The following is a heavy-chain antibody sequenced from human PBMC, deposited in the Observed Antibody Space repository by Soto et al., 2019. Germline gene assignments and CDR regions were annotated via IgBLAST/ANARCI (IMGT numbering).Heavy chain of an antibody. J-gene: IGHJ4*02. CDR2: IQPRDPSI. CDR1: GFTFTSYH. Sequence: QVQLVQSGAEVKKPGASLKVSCKASGFTFTSYHMHWLRQAPGQGLQWMGIIQPRDPSITYAQKFQGRVSMTWDTSTSTVYMELSSLRSDDTAVYYCARDYNWAVDYWGQGTLVTVSS. V-gene: IGHV1-46*01. D-gene: IGHD1-1*01. CDR3: ARDYNWAVDY.